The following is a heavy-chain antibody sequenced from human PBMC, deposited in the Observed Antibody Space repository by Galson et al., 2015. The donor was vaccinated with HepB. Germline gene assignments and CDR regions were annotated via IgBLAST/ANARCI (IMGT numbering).Heavy chain of an antibody. Sequence: SETLSLTCTVSGGSISSYYWSWIRQPPGKGLEWIGYIYYSGSTNYNPSLKSRVTISVDTSKNQFSLKLSSVTAADTAVYYCARATYYYDSSGYQDAFDIWGQGTMVTVSS. D-gene: IGHD3-22*01. CDR3: ARATYYYDSSGYQDAFDI. J-gene: IGHJ3*02. CDR1: GGSISSYY. CDR2: IYYSGST. V-gene: IGHV4-59*08.